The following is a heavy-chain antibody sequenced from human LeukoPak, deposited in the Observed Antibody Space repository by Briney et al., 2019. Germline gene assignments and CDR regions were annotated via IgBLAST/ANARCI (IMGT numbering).Heavy chain of an antibody. CDR1: GFTFSRNG. Sequence: PGGSLRLSCAASGFTFSRNGMHWVRQAPGKGLEWVALIYYDGGNKYYVDSVKGRFTISRDNSKNMLYLQMNSLRVEDTAVYYCARDLLYSGSYSWYFDLWGRGIPVTVSS. CDR3: ARDLLYSGSYSWYFDL. D-gene: IGHD1-26*01. J-gene: IGHJ2*01. CDR2: IYYDGGNK. V-gene: IGHV3-33*01.